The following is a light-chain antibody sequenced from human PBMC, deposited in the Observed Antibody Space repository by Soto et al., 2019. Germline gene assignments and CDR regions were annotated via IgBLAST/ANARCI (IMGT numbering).Light chain of an antibody. V-gene: IGKV1-5*01. Sequence: DIQMTQSPSTLPASVGDRVTSTCRASQSISSWLAWYQQKPGTAPKLLIYHASTLESGVPSRFSGSGSGTEFTLTISSLQPDDFATYYCQQYMSYSFGQGTKV. J-gene: IGKJ1*01. CDR2: HAS. CDR3: QQYMSYS. CDR1: QSISSW.